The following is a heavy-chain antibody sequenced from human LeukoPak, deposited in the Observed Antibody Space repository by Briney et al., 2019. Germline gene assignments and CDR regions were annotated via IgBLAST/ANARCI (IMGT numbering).Heavy chain of an antibody. D-gene: IGHD5-12*01. J-gene: IGHJ4*02. CDR1: GFTFSSYG. Sequence: GGSLRLPCAASGFTFSSYGMHWVRQAPGKGLEWVAVIWYDGSNKYYADSVKGRFTISRDNSKNTLYLQMNSLRAEDTAVYYCARDSGYDCFDYWGQGTLVTVSS. CDR3: ARDSGYDCFDY. V-gene: IGHV3-33*01. CDR2: IWYDGSNK.